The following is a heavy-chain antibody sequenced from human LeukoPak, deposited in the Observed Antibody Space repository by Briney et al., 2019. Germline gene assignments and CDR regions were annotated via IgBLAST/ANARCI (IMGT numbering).Heavy chain of an antibody. CDR2: ISAYNGNT. V-gene: IGHV1-18*04. D-gene: IGHD2-8*01. J-gene: IGHJ6*03. CDR3: ARACPHLIYYYYYMDV. Sequence: ASVKVSCKASGYTFTGYYMHWVRQAPGQGLEWMGWISAYNGNTNYAQKLQGRVTMTTDTSTSTAYMELRSLRSDDTAVYYCARACPHLIYYYYYMDVWGKGTTVTVSS. CDR1: GYTFTGYY.